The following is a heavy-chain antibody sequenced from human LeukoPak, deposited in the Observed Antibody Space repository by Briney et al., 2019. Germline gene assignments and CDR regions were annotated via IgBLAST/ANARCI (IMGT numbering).Heavy chain of an antibody. CDR2: IYYSGST. J-gene: IGHJ6*03. CDR3: ARDYSSSWYHYMDV. CDR1: GGSIRSYY. Sequence: SETLSLTCTVSGGSIRSYYWSWIRQPPGKGLEWIGYIYYSGSTNYNPSLESRVTISVDTSKNQFSLNLSSVTAADAAVYFCARDYSSSWYHYMDVWGKGTTVTVSS. V-gene: IGHV4-59*01. D-gene: IGHD6-13*01.